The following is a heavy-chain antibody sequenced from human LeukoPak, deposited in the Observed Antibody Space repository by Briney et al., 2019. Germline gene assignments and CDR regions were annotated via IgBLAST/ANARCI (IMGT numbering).Heavy chain of an antibody. CDR2: IYHSGST. CDR1: GYSISSGYY. J-gene: IGHJ4*02. CDR3: ATVDTAMVTSGYFDY. D-gene: IGHD5-18*01. V-gene: IGHV4-38-2*01. Sequence: PSETLSLTCAVSGYSISSGYYWGWIRQPPGKGLEWIGSIYHSGSTYYNPSLKSRVTISVDTSKNQFSLKLSSVTAADTAVYYCATVDTAMVTSGYFDYWGQGTLVTVSS.